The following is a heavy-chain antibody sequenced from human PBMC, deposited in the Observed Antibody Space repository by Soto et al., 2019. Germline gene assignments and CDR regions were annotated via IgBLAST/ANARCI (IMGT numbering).Heavy chain of an antibody. CDR2: IFYNGNT. J-gene: IGHJ5*02. CDR3: ARHSTGYYYSWFDP. V-gene: IGHV4-39*01. CDR1: GGSIDSSTYY. D-gene: IGHD3-22*01. Sequence: TLSLTSTVSGGSIDSSTYYWGWTRQPPGKGLEWIGSIFYNGNTFYNPSLKSRITISVDTSKNQFSLKLSSVTAADTAVYYCARHSTGYYYSWFDPWGQGTLVTVSS.